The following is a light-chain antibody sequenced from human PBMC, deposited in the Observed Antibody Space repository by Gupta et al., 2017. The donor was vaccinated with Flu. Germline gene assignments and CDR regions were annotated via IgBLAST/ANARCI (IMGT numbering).Light chain of an antibody. CDR2: GAS. V-gene: IGKV3-20*01. CDR3: QQSGSSPWT. J-gene: IGKJ1*01. Sequence: ERATRSCRASQSMSSNFLSWYQQKPGQAPRLLIYGASRRDTGIPDRFSGSGSGTDFTLTISRLEPEDFAVYYCQQSGSSPWTFGQGTKVEVK. CDR1: QSMSSNF.